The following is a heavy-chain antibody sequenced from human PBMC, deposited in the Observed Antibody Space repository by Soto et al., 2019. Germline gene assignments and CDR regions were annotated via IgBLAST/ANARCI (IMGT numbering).Heavy chain of an antibody. CDR1: GGSFSGYY. V-gene: IGHV4-34*01. CDR2: INHSGST. Sequence: SETLSLTCAVYGGSFSGYYWSWIRQPPGKGLEWIGEINHSGSTNYNPSLKSRVTISVDTSKNQFSLKLSSVTAADTAVYYCARARLYRLVDYWGQGTLVTVSS. CDR3: ARARLYRLVDY. D-gene: IGHD3-9*01. J-gene: IGHJ4*02.